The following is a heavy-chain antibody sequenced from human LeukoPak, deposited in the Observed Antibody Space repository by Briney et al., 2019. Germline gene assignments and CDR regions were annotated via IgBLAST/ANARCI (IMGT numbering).Heavy chain of an antibody. D-gene: IGHD6-13*01. J-gene: IGHJ4*02. V-gene: IGHV3-30*02. CDR2: IRYDGSNK. CDR3: AKDPEGIAAADLDY. Sequence: TGGSLRLSCAASGFTFSSYGMHWVRQAPGKGLEWVAFIRYDGSNKYYADSVKGRFTISRDNSKNTLYLQMNSLRAEDTAVYYCAKDPEGIAAADLDYWGQGTLVTVSS. CDR1: GFTFSSYG.